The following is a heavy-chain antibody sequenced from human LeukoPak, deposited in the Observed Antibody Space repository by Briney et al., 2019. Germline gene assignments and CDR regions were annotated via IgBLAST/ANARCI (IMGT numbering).Heavy chain of an antibody. CDR2: ISGSGGST. CDR1: GFTFSNYA. Sequence: PGGSLRLSCAASGFTFSNYAVSWVRQAPGKGLEWVSAISGSGGSTYYADSVKGRFTISRDNSKNTLYLQMNSLRAEDTAVYYGEYGASGWNPDAFDIWGQGTMVTVSS. V-gene: IGHV3-23*01. J-gene: IGHJ3*02. D-gene: IGHD6-19*01. CDR3: EYGASGWNPDAFDI.